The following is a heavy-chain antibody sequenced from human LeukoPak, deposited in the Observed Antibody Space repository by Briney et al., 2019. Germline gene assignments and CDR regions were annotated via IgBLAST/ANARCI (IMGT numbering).Heavy chain of an antibody. CDR1: GFTFRNYG. CDR3: APDLRGAAWSLDY. Sequence: GGSLRLSCTASGFTFRNYGMRWVRQAPGKGLEWVSVINDGGTSAYYTDSVKGRFTISRDNSKNTLYLQMNSLRVADTAVYYCAPDLRGAAWSLDYWGQGTLVTVSS. V-gene: IGHV3-23*01. D-gene: IGHD2-15*01. CDR2: INDGGTSA. J-gene: IGHJ4*02.